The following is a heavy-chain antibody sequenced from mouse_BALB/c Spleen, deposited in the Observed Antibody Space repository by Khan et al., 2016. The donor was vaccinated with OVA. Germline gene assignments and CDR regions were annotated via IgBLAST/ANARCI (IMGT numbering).Heavy chain of an antibody. Sequence: EVQLVESGPGLVRPSQSLSLTCTVTGYSITSGYGWNWIRQFPGNKLEWMGYISYSGSTNYNPSLKSRISITRDTSKNQFFLQLNSVTTEDTATYYCATTDSIKYWGQGTTLTVSS. D-gene: IGHD6-1*01. CDR2: ISYSGST. V-gene: IGHV3-2*02. CDR3: ATTDSIKY. CDR1: GYSITSGYG. J-gene: IGHJ2*01.